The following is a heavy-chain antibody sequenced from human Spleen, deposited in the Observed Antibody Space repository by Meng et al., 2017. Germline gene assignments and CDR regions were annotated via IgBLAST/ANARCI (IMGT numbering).Heavy chain of an antibody. Sequence: SETLSLTCTVSGGSVSSGPHYWSWILQPPGKGLEWIGFIYYSGSTNYNPSLKSRVTISVDTSKNQFSLKLRSVTAADTAVYYCARRRGSSGWYRFFDYWGQGTLVTVSS. D-gene: IGHD6-19*01. CDR2: IYYSGST. CDR1: GGSVSSGPHY. CDR3: ARRRGSSGWYRFFDY. J-gene: IGHJ4*02. V-gene: IGHV4-61*01.